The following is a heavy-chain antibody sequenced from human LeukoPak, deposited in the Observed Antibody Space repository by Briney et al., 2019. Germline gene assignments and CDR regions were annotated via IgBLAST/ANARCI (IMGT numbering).Heavy chain of an antibody. V-gene: IGHV5-51*01. CDR3: ARQPGPYYYGSGSYSYYYGMDV. Sequence: GESLKISCKGSGYSFTGYWIGWVRQMPGKGLEWMGIIYPGDSDTRYSPSFQGQVTISADKSISTAYLQWSSLKASDTAMYYCARQPGPYYYGSGSYSYYYGMDVWGQGTTVTVSS. D-gene: IGHD3-10*01. J-gene: IGHJ6*02. CDR1: GYSFTGYW. CDR2: IYPGDSDT.